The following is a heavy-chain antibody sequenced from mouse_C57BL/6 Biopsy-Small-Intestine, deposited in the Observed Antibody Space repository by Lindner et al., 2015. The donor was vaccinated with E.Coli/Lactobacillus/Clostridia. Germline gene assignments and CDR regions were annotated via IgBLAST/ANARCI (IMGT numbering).Heavy chain of an antibody. CDR2: INPSNGGS. CDR1: GYTFTSYW. J-gene: IGHJ2*01. Sequence: VQLQESGAEVVKPGASVKMSCKASGYTFTSYWITWVKQRPGQGLEWIGYINPSNGGSTYNQRFKGRATLTVNKSSSTAYMELRSLTSEDSAVYYCASFGYDFDYWGQGTTLTVSS. CDR3: ASFGYDFDY. V-gene: IGHV1-22*01.